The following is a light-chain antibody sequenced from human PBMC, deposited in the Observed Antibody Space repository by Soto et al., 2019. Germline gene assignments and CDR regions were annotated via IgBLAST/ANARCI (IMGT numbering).Light chain of an antibody. Sequence: DIQMTQSPSSLSASVGDRVTITCRASHGISNYLAWYQQKPGEVPKFLISAASILQSGVPSRFSGSGSGTDFALVISSLQPGDVATYDCQKYNNVPLTFGGGTKVEIK. CDR2: AAS. CDR1: HGISNY. J-gene: IGKJ4*01. CDR3: QKYNNVPLT. V-gene: IGKV1-27*01.